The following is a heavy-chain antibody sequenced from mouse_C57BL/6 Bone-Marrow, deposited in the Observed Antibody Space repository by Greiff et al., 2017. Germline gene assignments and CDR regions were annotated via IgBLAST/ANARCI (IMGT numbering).Heavy chain of an antibody. V-gene: IGHV1-64*01. CDR3: ARERWLLNY. CDR2: IHPNSGST. Sequence: QVQLQQPGAELVKPGASVKLSCKASGYTFTSYWMHWVKQRPGQGLEWIGMIHPNSGSTNYNEKFKSKATLTADKSSSTAYMELRSLTSEDSAVYFCARERWLLNYWGQGTTLTVSS. D-gene: IGHD2-3*01. CDR1: GYTFTSYW. J-gene: IGHJ2*01.